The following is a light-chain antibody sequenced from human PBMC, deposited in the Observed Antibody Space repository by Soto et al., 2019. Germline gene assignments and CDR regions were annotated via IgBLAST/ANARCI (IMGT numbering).Light chain of an antibody. CDR1: QTVSSSS. CDR3: QQYGSSPRIT. J-gene: IGKJ5*01. CDR2: GAS. Sequence: EIVLTQSPATLSLSPGERATLSCRASQTVSSSSLSWYQQKPGQAPRLLIYGASSRATGIPDRLSGSGSGTDFSLPISRLEHEDFAVYYCQQYGSSPRITFGQGTRLEIK. V-gene: IGKV3-20*01.